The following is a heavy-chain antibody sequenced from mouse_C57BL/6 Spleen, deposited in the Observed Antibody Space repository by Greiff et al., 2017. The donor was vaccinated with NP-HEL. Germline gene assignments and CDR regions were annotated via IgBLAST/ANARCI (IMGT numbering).Heavy chain of an antibody. J-gene: IGHJ2*01. Sequence: QVQLQQSGAELVKPGASVKISCKASGYAFSSYWMNWVKQRPGKGLEWIGQIYPGDGDTNYNGKFKGKATLTADKSSSTAYMQLSSLTSEDSAVYFCAREGITTGSSYGYWGQGTTLTVSS. D-gene: IGHD1-1*01. CDR3: AREGITTGSSYGY. CDR2: IYPGDGDT. CDR1: GYAFSSYW. V-gene: IGHV1-80*01.